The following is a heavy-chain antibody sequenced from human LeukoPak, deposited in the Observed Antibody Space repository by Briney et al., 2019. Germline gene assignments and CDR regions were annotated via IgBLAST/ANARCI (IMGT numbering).Heavy chain of an antibody. CDR2: INPNSGGT. V-gene: IGHV1-2*02. D-gene: IGHD3-16*02. J-gene: IGHJ4*02. Sequence: GASVKVSCKASGYTFTSYGISWVRQAPGQGLEWMGWINPNSGGTNYAQKFQGRVTMTRDTSISTAYMELSRLRSDDTAVYYCARDPNDYVWGSYPDYWGQGTLVTVSS. CDR1: GYTFTSYG. CDR3: ARDPNDYVWGSYPDY.